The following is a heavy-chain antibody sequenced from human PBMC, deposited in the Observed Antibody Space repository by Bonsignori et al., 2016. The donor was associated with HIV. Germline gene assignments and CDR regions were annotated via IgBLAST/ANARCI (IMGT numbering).Heavy chain of an antibody. CDR2: IYYSGST. CDR3: ARSRLFWSGRNIYYYYMDV. CDR1: GGSISSYY. V-gene: IGHV4-59*01. J-gene: IGHJ6*03. D-gene: IGHD3-3*01. Sequence: SETLSLTCTVSGGSISSYYWSWIRQPPGKGLEWIGYIYYSGSTNYNPSLKSRVTISVDTSKNQFSLKLSSVTAADTAVYYCARSRLFWSGRNIYYYYMDVWGKGTTVTVSS.